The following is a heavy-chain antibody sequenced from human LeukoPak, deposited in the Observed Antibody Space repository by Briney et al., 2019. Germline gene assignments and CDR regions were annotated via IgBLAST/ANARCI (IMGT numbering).Heavy chain of an antibody. V-gene: IGHV3-30*04. Sequence: GGSLRLSCAASGFRFSTHAMHWVRQAPGKGLEWVAVISYDGNIKYFADSVKGRFTISRDNSKNTLYLQMNSLRAEDTAVYYCAKDKDIGYYYYYMDVWGKGTTVTVSS. CDR2: ISYDGNIK. CDR1: GFRFSTHA. J-gene: IGHJ6*03. CDR3: AKDKDIGYYYYYMDV. D-gene: IGHD5-12*01.